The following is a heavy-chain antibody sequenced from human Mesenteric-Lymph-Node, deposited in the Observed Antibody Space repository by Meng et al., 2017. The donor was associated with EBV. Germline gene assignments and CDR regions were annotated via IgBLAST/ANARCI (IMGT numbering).Heavy chain of an antibody. J-gene: IGHJ4*02. V-gene: IGHV4-39*01. Sequence: QLVLQESGLGRVGPSETVVLTCTVSGASISSGSYYWGWIRQPPGKGLEWIGSIYYRGSTYYNPSLRSRVTISVDTSKNHFSLKLSSVTAADTAMYYCVSYDYGNYVSFDSWGQGILVTVSS. CDR3: VSYDYGNYVSFDS. CDR1: GASISSGSYY. D-gene: IGHD4-11*01. CDR2: IYYRGST.